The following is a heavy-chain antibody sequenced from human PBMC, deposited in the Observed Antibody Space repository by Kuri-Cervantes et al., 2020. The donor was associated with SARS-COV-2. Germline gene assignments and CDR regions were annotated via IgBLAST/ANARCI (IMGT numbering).Heavy chain of an antibody. CDR2: IKQDGSEE. J-gene: IGHJ3*02. V-gene: IGHV3-7*01. Sequence: GGSLRLSCAASGFTFSNYWMTWVRQAPGEGLEWVANIKQDGSEEFFVDSVKGRFTISRDNAKKSLYLQMNSLRAEDTAVYYCAKDGEYCNGGSCYSLDDAFDIWGQGTMVTVSS. CDR1: GFTFSNYW. D-gene: IGHD2-15*01. CDR3: AKDGEYCNGGSCYSLDDAFDI.